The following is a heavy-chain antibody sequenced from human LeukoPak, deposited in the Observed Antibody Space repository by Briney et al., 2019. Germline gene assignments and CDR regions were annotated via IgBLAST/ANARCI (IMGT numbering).Heavy chain of an antibody. Sequence: PGGSLRLSCAASGFTFSSYWMHWVRQTPGKGLVWVSRVNSDGSSTTYADSVKGRFTLSRDNAKNTLYLQMNSLRAEDTAVYYCARKGDGYDNFDYWGQGTLATVSS. CDR1: GFTFSSYW. CDR2: VNSDGSST. J-gene: IGHJ4*02. D-gene: IGHD5-12*01. CDR3: ARKGDGYDNFDY. V-gene: IGHV3-74*01.